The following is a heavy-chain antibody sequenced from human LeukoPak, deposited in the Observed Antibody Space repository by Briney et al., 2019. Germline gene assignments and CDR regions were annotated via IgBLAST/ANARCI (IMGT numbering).Heavy chain of an antibody. D-gene: IGHD6-19*01. CDR2: ISWNSGSI. V-gene: IGHV3-9*01. Sequence: GGSLRLSCAASGFTFDDYAMHWVRQAPGKGLEWVSGISWNSGSIGYADSVKGRFTISRDNAKNSLYLQMNSLRAEDTALYYCAKDKGSGWTGGFDYWGQGTPVTVSS. J-gene: IGHJ4*02. CDR1: GFTFDDYA. CDR3: AKDKGSGWTGGFDY.